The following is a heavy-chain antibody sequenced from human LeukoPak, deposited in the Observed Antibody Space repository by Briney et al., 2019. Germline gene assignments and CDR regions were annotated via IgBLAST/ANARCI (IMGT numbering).Heavy chain of an antibody. J-gene: IGHJ4*02. CDR1: GFSFSSYW. V-gene: IGHV3-7*01. CDR2: IKQDGSEK. CDR3: ARALDCSSSRYQAFEY. D-gene: IGHD2-2*01. Sequence: GGSLRLSCATSGFSFSSYWMSWVRQAPGKGLEWVASIKQDGSEKYYVDSVKGRFTISRDSAKNSLYLQMNNLRAEDTAVYYCARALDCSSSRYQAFEYWGQGTPVTVSS.